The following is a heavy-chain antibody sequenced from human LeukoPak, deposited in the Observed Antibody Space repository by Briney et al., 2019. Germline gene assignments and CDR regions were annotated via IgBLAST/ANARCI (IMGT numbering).Heavy chain of an antibody. J-gene: IGHJ6*02. CDR1: GYTFTSYD. V-gene: IGHV1-8*01. CDR3: ARNGEGTVTTGGMDV. D-gene: IGHD4-17*01. CDR2: MNPNSGNT. Sequence: GASVKVSCKASGYTFTSYDINWVRQATGQGLEWMGWMNPNSGNTGYAQKFQGRVSMTRRTSISTAYMELSSLRSEDTAVYYCARNGEGTVTTGGMDVWGQGTTVTVSS.